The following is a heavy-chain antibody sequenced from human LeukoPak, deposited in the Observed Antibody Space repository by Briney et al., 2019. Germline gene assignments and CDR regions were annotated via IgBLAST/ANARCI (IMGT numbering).Heavy chain of an antibody. CDR1: GGTFSSYA. D-gene: IGHD2-15*01. CDR3: AREVRYCSGGSCYLLADY. V-gene: IGHV1-69*05. Sequence: ASVKVSCKASGGTFSSYAISWVRQAPGQGLEWMGGIIPIFGTANYAQKFQGRVTITTDESTSTAYMELSSLRSEDTAVYYCAREVRYCSGGSCYLLADYWGQGTLVTVSS. CDR2: IIPIFGTA. J-gene: IGHJ4*02.